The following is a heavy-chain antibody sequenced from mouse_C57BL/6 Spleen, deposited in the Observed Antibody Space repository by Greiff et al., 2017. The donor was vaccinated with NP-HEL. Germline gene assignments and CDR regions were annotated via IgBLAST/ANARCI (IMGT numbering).Heavy chain of an antibody. V-gene: IGHV5-4*03. CDR2: ISDGGSYT. J-gene: IGHJ3*01. CDR1: GFTFSSYA. CDR3: ASHY. Sequence: EVKLVESGGGLVKPGGSLKLSCAASGFTFSSYAMSWVRQTPEKRLEWVATISDGGSYTYYPDNVKGRFTISRDNAKNNLYLQMSHLKSEDTAMYYCASHYWGQGTLVTVSA.